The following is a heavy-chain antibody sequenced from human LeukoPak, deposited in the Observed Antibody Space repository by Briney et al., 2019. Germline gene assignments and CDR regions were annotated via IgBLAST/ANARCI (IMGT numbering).Heavy chain of an antibody. CDR3: ARDPWLGELLWYFDL. CDR2: IYTSGST. V-gene: IGHV4-61*02. Sequence: SETLSLTCTVSGGSISSGSYYWSWIRQPAGKGLEWIGRIYTSGSTNYNPSLKSRVTMSVDTSKNQFSLKLSSVTATDTAVYYCARDPWLGELLWYFDLWGRGTLVTVSS. J-gene: IGHJ2*01. D-gene: IGHD3-10*01. CDR1: GGSISSGSYY.